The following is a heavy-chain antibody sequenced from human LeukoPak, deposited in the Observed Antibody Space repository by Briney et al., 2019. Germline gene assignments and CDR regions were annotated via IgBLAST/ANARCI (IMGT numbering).Heavy chain of an antibody. CDR3: ARRPRAGQGVRIVGATGGWFDP. Sequence: GSLRLSCTASGFTFGDYAMSWVRQAPGKGLEWIGEINHSGSTNYNPSLKSRVTISVDTSKNQFSLKLSSVTAADTAVYYCARRPRAGQGVRIVGATGGWFDPWGQGTLVTVSS. J-gene: IGHJ5*02. V-gene: IGHV4-34*01. CDR1: GFTFGDYA. D-gene: IGHD1-26*01. CDR2: INHSGST.